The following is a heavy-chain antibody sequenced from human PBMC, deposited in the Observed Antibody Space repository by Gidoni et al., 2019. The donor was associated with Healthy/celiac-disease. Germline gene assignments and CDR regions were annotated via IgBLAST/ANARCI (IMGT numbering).Heavy chain of an antibody. D-gene: IGHD3-10*01. CDR2: IYYSGST. Sequence: QLQLQESGPGLVKPSETLSLTCTVSGGSISSSSYYWGWIRQPPGKGLEWIGSIYYSGSTYYNPSLKSRVTISVDTSKNQFSLKLSSVTAADTAVYYCAKTAVRGKGHDAFDIWGQGTMVTVSS. J-gene: IGHJ3*02. CDR3: AKTAVRGKGHDAFDI. V-gene: IGHV4-39*01. CDR1: GGSISSSSYY.